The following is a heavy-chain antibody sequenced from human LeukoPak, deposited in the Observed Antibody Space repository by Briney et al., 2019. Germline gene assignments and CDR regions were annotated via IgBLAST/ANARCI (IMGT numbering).Heavy chain of an antibody. V-gene: IGHV3-33*01. Sequence: GGSLRLSCAASGFTFSSYGMHWVRQAPGKGLEWVAVIWYDGSNKYYADSVKGRFTISRDNSKNTLYLQMNSLRAEDTAVYYCARTPIHDHPYYFDYWGQGTLVTVSS. CDR1: GFTFSSYG. CDR2: IWYDGSNK. J-gene: IGHJ4*02. CDR3: ARTPIHDHPYYFDY. D-gene: IGHD1-1*01.